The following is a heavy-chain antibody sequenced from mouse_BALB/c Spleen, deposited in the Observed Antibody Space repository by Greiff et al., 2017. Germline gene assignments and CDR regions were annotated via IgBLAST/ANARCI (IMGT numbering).Heavy chain of an antibody. Sequence: DVQLVESGGGLVQPGGSRKLSCAASGFTFSSFGMHWVRQAPEKGLEWVAYISSGSSTIYYADTVKGRFTISRDNPKNTLFLQMTSLRSEDTAMYYCARYYDYDAYYFDYWGQGTTLTVSS. CDR3: ARYYDYDAYYFDY. J-gene: IGHJ2*01. CDR1: GFTFSSFG. D-gene: IGHD2-4*01. CDR2: ISSGSSTI. V-gene: IGHV5-17*02.